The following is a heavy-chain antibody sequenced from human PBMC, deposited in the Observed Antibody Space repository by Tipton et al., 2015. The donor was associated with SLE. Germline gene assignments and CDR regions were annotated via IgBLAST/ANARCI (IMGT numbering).Heavy chain of an antibody. V-gene: IGHV4-39*07. CDR3: ARVGAGATSGAFDI. CDR1: GDSISSSDNY. D-gene: IGHD1-26*01. Sequence: TLSLTCTVSGDSISSSDNYWGWIRQPPGKGLEGIGHIYHTGSTYYNSSLKSRLTISVDTSKNQFSLKLSSVTAADTAVYYCARVGAGATSGAFDIWGQGTMVTVSS. J-gene: IGHJ3*02. CDR2: IYHTGST.